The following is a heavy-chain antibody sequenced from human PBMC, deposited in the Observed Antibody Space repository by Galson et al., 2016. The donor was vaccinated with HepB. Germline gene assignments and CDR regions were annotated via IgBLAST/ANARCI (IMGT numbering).Heavy chain of an antibody. V-gene: IGHV3-33*08. CDR1: GFTFSDFG. CDR2: IWYDGSNK. J-gene: IGHJ6*02. D-gene: IGHD2-15*01. CDR3: ARFGGSLGMDD. Sequence: SLRLSCAAAGFTFSDFGMHWVRQAPGKGLEWVALIWYDGSNKYYADSVKGRFTISRDNSKNTLYLQMNSLTAEDTAVYYCARFGGSLGMDDWGQGTTGTASS.